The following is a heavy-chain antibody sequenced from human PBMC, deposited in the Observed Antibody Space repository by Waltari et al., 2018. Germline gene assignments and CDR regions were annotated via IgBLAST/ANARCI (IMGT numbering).Heavy chain of an antibody. Sequence: QVQLVQSGAEVKKPGASVKVSCKASGYTFTSYGLSWVRQAPGQGVEGMGWISADNGNTNYAQKLQGRVTMTTDTSTSTAYMELRSLRSDDTAVYYCARDPYSGSYPGFFDYWGQGTLVTVSS. CDR3: ARDPYSGSYPGFFDY. CDR1: GYTFTSYG. J-gene: IGHJ4*02. D-gene: IGHD1-26*01. CDR2: ISADNGNT. V-gene: IGHV1-18*01.